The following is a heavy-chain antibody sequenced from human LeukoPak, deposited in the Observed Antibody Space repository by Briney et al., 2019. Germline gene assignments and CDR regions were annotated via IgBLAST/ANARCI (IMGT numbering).Heavy chain of an antibody. D-gene: IGHD2-21*02. V-gene: IGHV3-30*18. CDR3: AKDHCGGDCYLFDY. CDR1: GFTFSSYG. J-gene: IGHJ4*02. Sequence: GRSLRLSCAASGFTFSSYGMHWVRQAPGKGLEWEAVISYDGSNKYYADSVKGRFTISRDNSKNTLYLQMNSLRAEDTAVYYCAKDHCGGDCYLFDYWGQGTLVTVSS. CDR2: ISYDGSNK.